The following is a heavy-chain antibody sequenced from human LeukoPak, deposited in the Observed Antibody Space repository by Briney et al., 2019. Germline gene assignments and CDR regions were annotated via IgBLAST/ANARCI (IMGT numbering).Heavy chain of an antibody. V-gene: IGHV4-34*01. D-gene: IGHD6-13*01. CDR2: INHSGST. J-gene: IGHJ4*02. CDR3: ARAAGIAAAGRAFFFDY. Sequence: SETLSLTCAVYGGSFSVYYWSWIRQPPGKGLEWIGEINHSGSTNYNPSLKSRVTISVDTSKNQFSLKLSSVTAADTAVYYCARAAGIAAAGRAFFFDYWGQGTLVTVSS. CDR1: GGSFSVYY.